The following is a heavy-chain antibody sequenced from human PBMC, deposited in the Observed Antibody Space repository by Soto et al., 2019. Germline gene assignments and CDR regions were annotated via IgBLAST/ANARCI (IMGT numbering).Heavy chain of an antibody. CDR2: IIPIFGTA. V-gene: IGHV1-69*01. CDR3: ARSLAAAGDYYYYGMDV. J-gene: IGHJ6*02. CDR1: GGTFSSYA. D-gene: IGHD6-13*01. Sequence: QVQLVQSGAEVKKPGSSVKVSCKASGGTFSSYAISWVRQAPGQGLEWMGGIIPIFGTANYAQKFQGRVTITADESTSTAYMELSSLRSEDTAVHYCARSLAAAGDYYYYGMDVWGQGTTVTVSS.